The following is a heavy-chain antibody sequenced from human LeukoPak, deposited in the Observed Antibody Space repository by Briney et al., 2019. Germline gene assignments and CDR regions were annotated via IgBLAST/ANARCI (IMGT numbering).Heavy chain of an antibody. Sequence: PSETLSLTCAVYGGSFSGYYWSWIRQPPRKGLEWIGEINHSGSTNYNPSLKSRVTISVDTSKNQFSLKLSSVTAADTAVYYCARRRTGYQLYYFDYWGQGTLVTVSS. J-gene: IGHJ4*02. CDR1: GGSFSGYY. CDR3: ARRRTGYQLYYFDY. D-gene: IGHD3/OR15-3a*01. CDR2: INHSGST. V-gene: IGHV4-34*01.